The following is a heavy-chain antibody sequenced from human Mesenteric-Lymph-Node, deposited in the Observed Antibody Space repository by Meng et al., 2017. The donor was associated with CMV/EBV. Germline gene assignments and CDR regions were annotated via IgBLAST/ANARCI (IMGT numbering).Heavy chain of an antibody. CDR2: IHHSGNT. V-gene: IGHV4-61*01. CDR3: ARDRSGSYST. J-gene: IGHJ4*02. CDR1: GGSVTTNNHY. Sequence: CAVSGGSVTTNNHYWNWIRQPPGKGLEWIGFIHHSGNTMQNPSLDSRVAMSVDTSKNQFSLKLTSVTAADTAVYYCARDRSGSYSTWGQGTLVTVSS. D-gene: IGHD1-26*01.